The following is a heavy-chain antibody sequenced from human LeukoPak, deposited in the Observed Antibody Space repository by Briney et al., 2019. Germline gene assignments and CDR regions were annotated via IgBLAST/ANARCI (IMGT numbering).Heavy chain of an antibody. V-gene: IGHV3-48*02. CDR1: GFTFSNYN. J-gene: IGHJ4*02. D-gene: IGHD6-13*01. Sequence: PRGSLRLSCAASGFTFSNYNMNWVRQAPGKGLEWVSYISSSSSNIYYADSVKGRFTISRDNAKNSLYLQMNSLRDEDTAVYYCARVRTSSWYHDYWGQGTLVTVSS. CDR3: ARVRTSSWYHDY. CDR2: ISSSSSNI.